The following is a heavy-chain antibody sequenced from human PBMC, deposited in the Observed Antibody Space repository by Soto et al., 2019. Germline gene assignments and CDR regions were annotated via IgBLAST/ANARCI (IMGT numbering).Heavy chain of an antibody. CDR3: ARDGRPGRVGRLLPVTSDAFNI. CDR2: VNPSTGAA. CDR1: GYSFTSYF. J-gene: IGHJ3*02. V-gene: IGHV1-46*01. Sequence: QVHLVQSGAELKKPGASVTVSCKASGYSFTSYFMHWVRQAPGQGLEWMGVVNPSTGAAGYAQNFQGRITMTRDTSTSTVYMELRSLKSEDSAVYYCARDGRPGRVGRLLPVTSDAFNIWGQGTVVTVSS. D-gene: IGHD1-26*01.